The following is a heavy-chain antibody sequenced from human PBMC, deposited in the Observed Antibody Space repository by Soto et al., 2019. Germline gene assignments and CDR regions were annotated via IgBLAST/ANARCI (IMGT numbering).Heavy chain of an antibody. D-gene: IGHD6-19*01. CDR2: IWYDGSNK. V-gene: IGHV3-33*01. CDR1: GFTFSSYG. Sequence: GESLKISCAASGFTFSSYGMHWVRQAPGKGLEWVAVIWYDGSNKYYADSVKGRFTISRDNSKNTLYLQMNSLRAEDTAVYYCARVSRYSSGWYLYYYYGMDVWGQGTTVTVSS. CDR3: ARVSRYSSGWYLYYYYGMDV. J-gene: IGHJ6*02.